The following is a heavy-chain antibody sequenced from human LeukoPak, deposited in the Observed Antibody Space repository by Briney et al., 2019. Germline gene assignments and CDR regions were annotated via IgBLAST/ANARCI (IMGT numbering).Heavy chain of an antibody. V-gene: IGHV4-34*01. D-gene: IGHD3-22*01. CDR2: IYYSGST. CDR1: GGSFSGYY. CDR3: ARVSGYFVHYFDY. Sequence: PSETLSLTCAVYGGSFSGYYWSWIRQPPGKGLEWIGSIYYSGSTYYNPSLKSRVTISVDTSKNQFSLKLSSVTAADTAVYYCARVSGYFVHYFDYWGQGTLVTVSS. J-gene: IGHJ4*02.